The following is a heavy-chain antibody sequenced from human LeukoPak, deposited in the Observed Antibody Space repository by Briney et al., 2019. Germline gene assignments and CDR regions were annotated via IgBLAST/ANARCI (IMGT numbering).Heavy chain of an antibody. CDR2: IYPGVSDT. CDR3: ARHFYHYYMNV. CDR1: GYSFTSFW. Sequence: GGCLSLSCKGSGYSFTSFWIGWVRQMPGKGMEWVGIIYPGVSDTIYSPSFQGQVTISTDKSISTAYLQWSSLNASDTAIYYCARHFYHYYMNVWGKGTTVTVSS. J-gene: IGHJ6*03. V-gene: IGHV5-51*01.